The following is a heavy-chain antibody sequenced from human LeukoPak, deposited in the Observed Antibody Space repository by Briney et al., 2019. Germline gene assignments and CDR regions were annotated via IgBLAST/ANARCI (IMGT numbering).Heavy chain of an antibody. CDR1: GFTFSSYG. CDR2: ISYDGSNK. Sequence: GGSLRLSCAASGFTFSSYGMHWVRQAPGKGLEWVAVISYDGSNKYYADSVKGRFTISRDSPKNTLYLQMNSLRAEDTAVYYCARDLQEYQLLSVFDYWGQGTLVTVSS. V-gene: IGHV3-30*03. CDR3: ARDLQEYQLLSVFDY. D-gene: IGHD2-2*01. J-gene: IGHJ4*02.